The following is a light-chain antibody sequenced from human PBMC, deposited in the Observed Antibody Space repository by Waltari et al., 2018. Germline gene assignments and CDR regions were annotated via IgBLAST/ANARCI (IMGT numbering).Light chain of an antibody. CDR1: SSDVGTYYF. CDR2: EVT. J-gene: IGLJ1*01. CDR3: CSYSTDNNFYV. Sequence: QSALTQPASVSGSPGQSITITCNGISSDVGTYYFVSWYQQHPGKAPRLMIYEVTKRPSGGSGRFSGSKSGNTSSLTISGLQTEDEADYFCCSYSTDNNFYVFGPGTKVTVL. V-gene: IGLV2-23*02.